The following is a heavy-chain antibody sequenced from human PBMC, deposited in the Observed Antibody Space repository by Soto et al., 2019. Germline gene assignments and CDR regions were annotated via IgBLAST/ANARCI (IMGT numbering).Heavy chain of an antibody. CDR3: ARGRDDRSGRYYYGLDV. Sequence: QVQLVQSGAEVKKPGTSVKVSCKGSGGTFSSYVISWVRQAPGQGLEWMGGIIPKFGTTKYAQKFQGRVTLTADESTIIVYMELSSLRSEDTTVYYCARGRDDRSGRYYYGLDVWGQGTTVTVS. J-gene: IGHJ6*02. D-gene: IGHD1-1*01. CDR2: IIPKFGTT. CDR1: GGTFSSYV. V-gene: IGHV1-69*12.